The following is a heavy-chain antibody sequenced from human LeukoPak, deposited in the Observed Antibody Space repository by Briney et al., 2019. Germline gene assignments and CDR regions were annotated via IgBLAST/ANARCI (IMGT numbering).Heavy chain of an antibody. CDR2: IRYDGSNK. V-gene: IGHV3-30*02. Sequence: GGSLRLSCAASGFTFSSYGMHWVRQAPGKGLEWVAFIRYDGSNKYYADSVKGRFTISRDNSKNTLYLQMNSLRAEDTAVYYCAKASRRYCSSTSCYQNAFDYWGQRTLVTVSS. D-gene: IGHD2-2*01. CDR1: GFTFSSYG. J-gene: IGHJ4*02. CDR3: AKASRRYCSSTSCYQNAFDY.